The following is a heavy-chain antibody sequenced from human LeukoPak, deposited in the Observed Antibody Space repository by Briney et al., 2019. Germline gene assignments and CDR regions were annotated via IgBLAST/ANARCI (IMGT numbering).Heavy chain of an antibody. V-gene: IGHV3-53*01. CDR3: ARGSGFETGDY. Sequence: GGSLRLSCAASGFNFNNYWMTWVRQAPGKGLEWVSVIYSGDTTYYADSVKGRFTISRDNSKNTVYLQMNSLRVEDTAIYYCARGSGFETGDYWGQGTLVTVSS. D-gene: IGHD5-12*01. CDR2: IYSGDTT. J-gene: IGHJ4*02. CDR1: GFNFNNYW.